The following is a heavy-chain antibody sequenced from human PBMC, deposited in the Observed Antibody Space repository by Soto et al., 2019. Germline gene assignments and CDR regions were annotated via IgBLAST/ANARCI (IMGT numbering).Heavy chain of an antibody. CDR2: INHSGST. CDR3: ATANWSHHYFDP. V-gene: IGHV4-34*01. Sequence: SETLSLTCAVYGGSFSGYYWSWLRQPPGKGLEWIGEINHSGSTNYNPSLKSRVTISVDTSKNQFSLKVTSVTAADTAVYCCATANWSHHYFDPWGQGTLVTVSS. CDR1: GGSFSGYY. D-gene: IGHD1-1*01. J-gene: IGHJ5*02.